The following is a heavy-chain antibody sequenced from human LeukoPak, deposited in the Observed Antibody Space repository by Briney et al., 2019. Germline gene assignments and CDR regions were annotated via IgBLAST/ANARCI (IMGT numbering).Heavy chain of an antibody. CDR1: GGTFSSYA. CDR3: ASSGSSGVY. Sequence: SVKVSCKASGGTFSSYAISWVRQAPGRGLEWMGRIIPILGIANYAQKFQGRVTITADKSTSTAYMELSSLRSEDTAVYYCASSGSSGVYWGQGTLVTVSS. CDR2: IIPILGIA. J-gene: IGHJ4*02. V-gene: IGHV1-69*04. D-gene: IGHD6-6*01.